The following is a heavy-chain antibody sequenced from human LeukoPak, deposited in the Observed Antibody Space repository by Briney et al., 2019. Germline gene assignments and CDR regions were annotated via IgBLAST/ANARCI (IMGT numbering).Heavy chain of an antibody. Sequence: NPGESLKISCKGSGYSFTTYWIGWVRQMPGKGLEWMGNIYPGDSDTRYNPSFQGQVTISADKSISTAYLQWSSLKASDTDIYYCARHYNFDYWGQGTLVTVSS. D-gene: IGHD4-11*01. J-gene: IGHJ4*02. CDR1: GYSFTTYW. CDR3: ARHYNFDY. CDR2: IYPGDSDT. V-gene: IGHV5-51*01.